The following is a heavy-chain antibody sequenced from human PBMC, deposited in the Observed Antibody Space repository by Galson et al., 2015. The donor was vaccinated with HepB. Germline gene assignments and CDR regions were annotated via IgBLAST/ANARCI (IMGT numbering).Heavy chain of an antibody. V-gene: IGHV1-18*01. CDR2: INPYNGNT. CDR3: SSGGIATIGGPTFDY. J-gene: IGHJ4*02. Sequence: SVKVSCKAYRYTFSKFGISWVRQAPGQGLEWMGWINPYNGNTNYAQKVQGRVTMTTDNSTSTAYMELRSLRSDDTAVYYCSSGGIATIGGPTFDYWGQGTLVTVSS. D-gene: IGHD5-24*01. CDR1: RYTFSKFG.